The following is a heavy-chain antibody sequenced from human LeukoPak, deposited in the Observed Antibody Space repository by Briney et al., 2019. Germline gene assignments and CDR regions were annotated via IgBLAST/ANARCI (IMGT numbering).Heavy chain of an antibody. V-gene: IGHV4-59*01. CDR1: GGSFSGYY. J-gene: IGHJ4*02. CDR3: ARDLRGYSYGGLDY. D-gene: IGHD5-18*01. CDR2: IYYSGST. Sequence: PSETLSLTCAVYGGSFSGYYWGWIRQPPGKGLEWIGYIYYSGSTNYNPSLKSRVTISVDTSKNQFSLKLSSVTAADTAVYYCARDLRGYSYGGLDYWGQGTLVTVSS.